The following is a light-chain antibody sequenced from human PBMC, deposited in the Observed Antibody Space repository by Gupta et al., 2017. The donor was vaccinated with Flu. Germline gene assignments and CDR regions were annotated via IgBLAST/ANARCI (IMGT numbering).Light chain of an antibody. V-gene: IGKV3-15*01. CDR1: ESVRNN. Sequence: ELVMTQSPATLSVSPGETATLSCLASESVRNNVAWYQQRRGQPPRLLIYGATTRHTGVPARFSGSGAGTEFFLTITSRQPEDFGHYYCQQYRYWPVFSFGPGTKV. J-gene: IGKJ3*01. CDR2: GAT. CDR3: QQYRYWPVFS.